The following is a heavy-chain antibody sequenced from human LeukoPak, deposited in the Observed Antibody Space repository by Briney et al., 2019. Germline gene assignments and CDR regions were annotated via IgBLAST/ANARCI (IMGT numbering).Heavy chain of an antibody. D-gene: IGHD3-22*01. Sequence: PGGSLRLSCTTSGFTFGDYAMSWVRQAPWKGLEWVSFIRRKAHGGTTEYAASVKGRFSSSRDDSKSIAYLQMNSLKTEDTAVYFCTRVTYYYDNSGYFHFDSWGQGSLVTVSS. V-gene: IGHV3-49*04. CDR3: TRVTYYYDNSGYFHFDS. CDR2: IRRKAHGGTT. J-gene: IGHJ4*02. CDR1: GFTFGDYA.